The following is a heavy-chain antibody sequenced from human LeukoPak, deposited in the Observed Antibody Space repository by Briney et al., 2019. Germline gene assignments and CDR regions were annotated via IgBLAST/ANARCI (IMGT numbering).Heavy chain of an antibody. V-gene: IGHV4-39*01. CDR3: ARRRQSYGSGSYGFDY. Sequence: SETLSLTCTVSGGSINSSSYYWGWIRQPPGKGLEWIGSIYYSGSAYYNPSLKSLVTISVDTSKNQFSLKLSSVTAADTAVYYCARRRQSYGSGSYGFDYWGQGTLVTVSS. J-gene: IGHJ4*02. D-gene: IGHD3-10*01. CDR1: GGSINSSSYY. CDR2: IYYSGSA.